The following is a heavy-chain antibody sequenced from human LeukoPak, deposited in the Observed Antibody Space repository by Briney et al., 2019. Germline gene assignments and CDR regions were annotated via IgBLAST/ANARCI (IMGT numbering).Heavy chain of an antibody. D-gene: IGHD2-15*01. CDR1: GYTFTSYG. CDR2: ISAYNGNT. Sequence: ASVKVSCKASGYTFTSYGISWVRQAPGQGLGWMGWISAYNGNTNYAQKFQGRVTMNTDTATSTAYMELRSLRSDDTAVYHRAREKVVREVVAARKVFGYYYYMDVWGKGTTVTVSS. CDR3: AREKVVREVVAARKVFGYYYYMDV. V-gene: IGHV1-18*01. J-gene: IGHJ6*03.